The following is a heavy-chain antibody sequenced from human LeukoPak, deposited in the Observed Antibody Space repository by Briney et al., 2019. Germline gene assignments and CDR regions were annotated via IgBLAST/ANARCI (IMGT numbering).Heavy chain of an antibody. CDR3: ARVRVVVPAISRFDP. Sequence: PQTLSLTCTVSGGSISSGGYYWSWIRQHPGKGLEWIGYIYYSGNTYYNPSLKSRVTISVDTSKNQFSLKLSSVTAADTAVYYCARVRVVVPAISRFDPWGQGTLVTVSS. V-gene: IGHV4-31*03. J-gene: IGHJ5*02. D-gene: IGHD2-15*01. CDR2: IYYSGNT. CDR1: GGSISSGGYY.